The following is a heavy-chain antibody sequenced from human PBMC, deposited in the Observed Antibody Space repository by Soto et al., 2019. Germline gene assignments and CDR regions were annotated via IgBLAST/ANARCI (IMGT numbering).Heavy chain of an antibody. Sequence: LRLSCAASGFTFSSYGMHWVRQAPGKGLEWVAVISYAGSNKYYADSVKGRFTISRDNSKNTLYLQMNSLRAEDTAVYYCARDTVADSSGYSFDHWGQGTLVTVSS. CDR3: ARDTVADSSGYSFDH. D-gene: IGHD3-22*01. CDR2: ISYAGSNK. CDR1: GFTFSSYG. J-gene: IGHJ4*02. V-gene: IGHV3-30*03.